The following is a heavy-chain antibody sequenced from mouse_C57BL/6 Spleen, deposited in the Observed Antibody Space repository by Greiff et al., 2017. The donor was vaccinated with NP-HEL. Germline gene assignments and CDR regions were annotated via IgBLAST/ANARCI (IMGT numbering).Heavy chain of an antibody. CDR2: ISDGGSYT. CDR1: GFTFSSYA. V-gene: IGHV5-4*01. CDR3: ARGGLRQRGYYFDY. D-gene: IGHD2-2*01. J-gene: IGHJ2*01. Sequence: EVQGVESGGGLVKPGGSLKLSCAASGFTFSSYAMSWVRQTPEKRLEWVATISDGGSYTYYPDNVKGRFTISRDNAKNNLYLQMSHLKSEDTAMYYCARGGLRQRGYYFDYWGQGTTLTVSS.